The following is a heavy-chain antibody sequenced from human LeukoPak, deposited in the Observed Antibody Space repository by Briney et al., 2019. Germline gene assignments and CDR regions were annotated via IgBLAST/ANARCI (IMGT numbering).Heavy chain of an antibody. CDR1: GFTFEDYA. CDR2: LNWNSGNI. V-gene: IGHV3-9*01. J-gene: IGHJ3*02. CDR3: ANDMGGTYGLWGAFDI. Sequence: PGGSLRLPCAASGFTFEDYAMHWVRQAPGKGLEWVSGLNWNSGNIGYADSVKGRFTISRDNAKNSLYLQMHSLRAEDTALYYCANDMGGTYGLWGAFDIWGQGTMVTVSS. D-gene: IGHD1-26*01.